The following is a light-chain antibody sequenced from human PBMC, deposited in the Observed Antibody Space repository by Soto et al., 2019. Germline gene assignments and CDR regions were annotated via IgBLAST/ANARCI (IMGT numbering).Light chain of an antibody. J-gene: IGKJ2*01. CDR2: GAS. Sequence: EIVLTQSPGTLSLSPGERATLSCRVSQTVSSRYLAWYQQKPGQAPRLLMYGASNRATGIPDRFSGSGSGTAFTLTISRLEPEDFAVYFCQQYGRSPPFTFGQGTKVEIK. CDR1: QTVSSRY. CDR3: QQYGRSPPFT. V-gene: IGKV3-20*01.